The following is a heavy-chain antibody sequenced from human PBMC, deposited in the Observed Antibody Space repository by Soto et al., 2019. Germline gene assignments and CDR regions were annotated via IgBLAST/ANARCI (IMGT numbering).Heavy chain of an antibody. D-gene: IGHD2-15*01. CDR2: IYYSGST. CDR1: GGSISSSSYY. J-gene: IGHJ6*02. CDR3: ARLLIALNWDIVFEAATTNYYCMHS. Sequence: WGTPALTSTVSGGSISSSSYYWGGIRQPPGKGLEWIGSIYYSGSTYYNPSLKSRVTISVDTSKNQFSLKLSSVTAADTAVYYCARLLIALNWDIVFEAATTNYYCMHSRGHGTTVYVSS. V-gene: IGHV4-39*01.